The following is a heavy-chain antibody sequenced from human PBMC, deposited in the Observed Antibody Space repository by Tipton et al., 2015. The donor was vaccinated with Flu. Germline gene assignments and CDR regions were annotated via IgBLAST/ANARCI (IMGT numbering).Heavy chain of an antibody. CDR3: ARDLDYYDSSGYDY. J-gene: IGHJ4*02. V-gene: IGHV3-20*01. Sequence: SLRLSCAASGFTFDDYGMSWVRQAPGKGLEWVSGINWNGGSTGYADSVKGRFTISRDNAKNSLYLQMNSLRAEDTALYHCARDLDYYDSSGYDYWGQGTLVTVSS. CDR1: GFTFDDYG. D-gene: IGHD3-22*01. CDR2: INWNGGST.